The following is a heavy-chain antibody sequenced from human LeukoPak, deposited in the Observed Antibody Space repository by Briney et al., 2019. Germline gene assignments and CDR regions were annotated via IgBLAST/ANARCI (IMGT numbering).Heavy chain of an antibody. D-gene: IGHD1-26*01. CDR1: GFTFSSYA. V-gene: IGHV3-64*04. CDR2: ISSNGGST. J-gene: IGHJ3*02. Sequence: GGSLRLSCSASGFTFSSYAMYWVRQAPGKGLEYVSGISSNGGSTYYADSVKGRFTISRDNSKNTLYLQMNSLRAEDTAVYYCARDVNSGSYYKSDAFDIWGQGTMVTVSS. CDR3: ARDVNSGSYYKSDAFDI.